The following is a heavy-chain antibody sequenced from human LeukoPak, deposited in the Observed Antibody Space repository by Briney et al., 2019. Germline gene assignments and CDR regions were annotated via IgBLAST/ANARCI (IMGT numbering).Heavy chain of an antibody. CDR1: GFTFSSYG. V-gene: IGHV3-23*01. CDR3: AKDSPPYYGSGSYYLR. D-gene: IGHD3-10*01. J-gene: IGHJ4*02. Sequence: GGSLRLSCAASGFTFSSYGMSWVRQAPGKGLEWVSAISGSGGSTYYADSVKGRFTISRDNSKNTLYLQMNSLRAEDTAVYYCAKDSPPYYGSGSYYLRWGQGTLVTVSS. CDR2: ISGSGGST.